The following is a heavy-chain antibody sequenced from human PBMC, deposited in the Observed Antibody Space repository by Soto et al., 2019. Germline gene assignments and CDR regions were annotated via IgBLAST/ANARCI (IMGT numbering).Heavy chain of an antibody. D-gene: IGHD2-2*01. V-gene: IGHV3-23*01. CDR3: ASHYLGYCSSTSCYPAYFDY. J-gene: IGHJ4*02. Sequence: GGSLRLSCAASGFTFSSYAMSWVRQAPGKGLEWVSAISGSGGSTYYADSVKGRFTISRDNSKNTLYLQMNSLRAEDTAVYYCASHYLGYCSSTSCYPAYFDYWGQGTLVTVSS. CDR2: ISGSGGST. CDR1: GFTFSSYA.